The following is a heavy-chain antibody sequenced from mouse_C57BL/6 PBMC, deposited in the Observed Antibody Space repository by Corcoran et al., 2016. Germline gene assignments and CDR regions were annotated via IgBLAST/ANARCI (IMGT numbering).Heavy chain of an antibody. CDR2: INTYSGVP. Sequence: QIQLVQSGPELKKPGETVKISCKASGYTFTTYGMSWVKQAPGKGLKWMGWINTYSGVPTYADDFKGRFAFSLETSASTAYLQINNLKNEDTATYFCVGGSSPWFAYWGQGTLVTVSA. V-gene: IGHV9-3*01. CDR3: VGGSSPWFAY. J-gene: IGHJ3*01. D-gene: IGHD1-1*01. CDR1: GYTFTTYG.